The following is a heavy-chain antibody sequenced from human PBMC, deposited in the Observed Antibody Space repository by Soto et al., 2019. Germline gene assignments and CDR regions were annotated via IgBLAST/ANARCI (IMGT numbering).Heavy chain of an antibody. D-gene: IGHD5-12*01. Sequence: QVHLQQWGAGLLKPSETLSLTCAVNGGSLTGYHWSWIRQPPGKGLEWIGEIKDGGVTNYSPSLKGRVTMSADTSKNQFSLKLNSVTAADTAVYYCARGQEGIVATHWDQGTLVTVSS. V-gene: IGHV4-34*01. CDR3: ARGQEGIVATH. CDR2: IKDGGVT. CDR1: GGSLTGYH. J-gene: IGHJ4*02.